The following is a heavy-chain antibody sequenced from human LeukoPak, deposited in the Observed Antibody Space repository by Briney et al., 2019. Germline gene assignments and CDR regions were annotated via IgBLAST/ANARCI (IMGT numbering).Heavy chain of an antibody. D-gene: IGHD3-22*01. CDR2: ISSSSSYI. V-gene: IGHV3-21*01. Sequence: GGSLRLSCAASGFTFSSYSMNWVRQAPGKGLEWVSSISSSSSYIYYADSVKGRFTISRDNAKNSLYLQMNSLRAEDTAVYYCARLGSWARGYYYVFDYWGQGTLVTVSS. CDR1: GFTFSSYS. CDR3: ARLGSWARGYYYVFDY. J-gene: IGHJ4*02.